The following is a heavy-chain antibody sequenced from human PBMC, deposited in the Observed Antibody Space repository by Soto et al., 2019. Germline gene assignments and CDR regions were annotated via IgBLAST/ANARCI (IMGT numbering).Heavy chain of an antibody. CDR2: IIPILGIA. CDR1: GGTFSSYT. Sequence: GASVKVSCKASGGTFSSYTISWVRQAPGQGLEWMGRIIPILGIANYAQKFQGRVTITADKSTSTAYMELSSLRSEDTAVYYCAREYSGYDYNWFDPWGQGTLVTSPQ. CDR3: AREYSGYDYNWFDP. J-gene: IGHJ5*02. D-gene: IGHD5-12*01. V-gene: IGHV1-69*04.